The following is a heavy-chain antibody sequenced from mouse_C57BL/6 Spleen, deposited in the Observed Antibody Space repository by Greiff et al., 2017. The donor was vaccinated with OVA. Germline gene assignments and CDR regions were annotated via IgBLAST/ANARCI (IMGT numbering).Heavy chain of an antibody. Sequence: VKLQQPGAELVKPGASVKMSCKASGYTFTSYWITWVKQRPGQGLEWIGDIYPGSGSTNYNEKFKSKATLTVDTSSSTAYMQLSSLTSEDSAVYYCAREGLGGSYAMDYWGQGTSVTVSS. CDR2: IYPGSGST. CDR1: GYTFTSYW. V-gene: IGHV1-55*01. J-gene: IGHJ4*01. D-gene: IGHD2-4*01. CDR3: AREGLGGSYAMDY.